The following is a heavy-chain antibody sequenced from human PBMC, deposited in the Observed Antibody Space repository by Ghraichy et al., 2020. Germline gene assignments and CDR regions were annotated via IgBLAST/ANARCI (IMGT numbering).Heavy chain of an antibody. D-gene: IGHD5-12*01. CDR1: GFTFSSSG. CDR2: ISYDGSNR. V-gene: IGHV3-30*18. J-gene: IGHJ4*02. CDR3: AKARQESSYGGYDYFDY. Sequence: GGSLRLSCVASGFTFSSSGMHWFRQAPGKGLEWVAVISYDGSNRYSAYCVKGRFTISRENSTNTLYLQMNSLRAADTALYYCAKARQESSYGGYDYFDYWGQGTLV.